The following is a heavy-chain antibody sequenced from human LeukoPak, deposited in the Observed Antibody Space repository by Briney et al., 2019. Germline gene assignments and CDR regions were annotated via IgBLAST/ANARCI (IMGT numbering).Heavy chain of an antibody. V-gene: IGHV3-23*01. CDR2: ITSSGT. CDR3: AKVGIEQWLSQGQFFDY. CDR1: GFTFRSYV. D-gene: IGHD6-19*01. J-gene: IGHJ4*02. Sequence: GGSLRLSCAASGFTFRSYVMTWVRQAPGKGLEWVSSITSSGTFYADSVKGRFTISRDNSKNTLYLQMNSLRAEDTAVYYCAKVGIEQWLSQGQFFDYWGQGTLVTVSS.